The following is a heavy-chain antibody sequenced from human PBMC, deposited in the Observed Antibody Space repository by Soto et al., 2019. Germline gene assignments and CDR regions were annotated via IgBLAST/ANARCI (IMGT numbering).Heavy chain of an antibody. CDR1: GASITNKNYH. V-gene: IGHV4-39*01. Sequence: SETLSLTCIVSGASITNKNYHWTWIRQPPGEGLEWIGSGTTYYNPSLGDRVTISVDTSRNQFSLKVYSVTAADTAVYYCATYGGDTGRFDFWGQGTLVTVSS. CDR2: SGTT. CDR3: ATYGGDTGRFDF. D-gene: IGHD4-17*01. J-gene: IGHJ4*02.